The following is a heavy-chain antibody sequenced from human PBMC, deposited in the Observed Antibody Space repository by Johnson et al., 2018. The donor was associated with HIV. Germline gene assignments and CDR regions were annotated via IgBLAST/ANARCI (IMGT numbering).Heavy chain of an antibody. D-gene: IGHD3-10*01. CDR1: GFTFSSYA. Sequence: QEQLVESGGGVVQPGRSLRLSCAASGFTFSSYAMHWVRQAPGKGLEWVAVISYDGSNKYYADSVKGRFSISRDNAKHSLYLQMNSLTAEDTAVYYCAKPQWVSGGAFDIWGQGTMVTVSS. V-gene: IGHV3-30*04. CDR2: ISYDGSNK. J-gene: IGHJ3*02. CDR3: AKPQWVSGGAFDI.